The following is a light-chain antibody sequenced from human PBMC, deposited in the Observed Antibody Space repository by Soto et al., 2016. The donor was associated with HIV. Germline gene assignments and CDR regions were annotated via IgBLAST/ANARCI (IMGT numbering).Light chain of an antibody. V-gene: IGLV3-21*03. CDR2: DDD. Sequence: SYELPQPPSVSVAPGKTARITCGGNDIGSKSVHWYQQKPGQAPVLVVYDDDDRPSGIPERFSGSSSGNTATLTISRVEIGDEADYYCQVWDSSSDHLWVFGGGTKLTVL. CDR1: DIGSKS. J-gene: IGLJ3*02. CDR3: QVWDSSSDHLWV.